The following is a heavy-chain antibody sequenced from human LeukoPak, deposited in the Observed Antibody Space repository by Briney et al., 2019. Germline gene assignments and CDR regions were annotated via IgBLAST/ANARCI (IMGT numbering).Heavy chain of an antibody. V-gene: IGHV1-2*02. Sequence: ASVKVSCKASGYTFTGHYMYWVRQAPGQGLEWMGWINPNSGDTNYAQKFQGRVTMTRDTSISTAYMDLNRLTSDDTAVYYRARRLTTSQDLDYWGQGTLVTVSS. CDR3: ARRLTTSQDLDY. CDR2: INPNSGDT. CDR1: GYTFTGHY. J-gene: IGHJ4*02. D-gene: IGHD2-2*01.